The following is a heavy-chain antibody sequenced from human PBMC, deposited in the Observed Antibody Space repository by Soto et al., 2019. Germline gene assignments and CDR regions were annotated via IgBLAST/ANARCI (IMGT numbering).Heavy chain of an antibody. V-gene: IGHV3-66*04. CDR3: ARRYCSGGSCYSGDDAFDI. Sequence: EVQLVESGGGLVQPGGSLRLSCAASGFTVSSNYMSWVRQAPGKGLEWVSVIYSGGSTYYADSVKGRFTISRDNSKNTLDLQMNSLRAEDTAVYYCARRYCSGGSCYSGDDAFDIWGQGTMVTVSS. CDR1: GFTVSSNY. J-gene: IGHJ3*02. CDR2: IYSGGST. D-gene: IGHD2-15*01.